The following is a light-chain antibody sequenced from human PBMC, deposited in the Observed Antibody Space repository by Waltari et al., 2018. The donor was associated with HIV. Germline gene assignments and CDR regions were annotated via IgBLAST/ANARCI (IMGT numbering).Light chain of an antibody. V-gene: IGKV1-39*01. Sequence: DIQMTQSPSSLSASVGDRVTITCRTSHSINRYLNWYQQKPGKAPKLLIYAASSLQTGAPSRFSGSGSGTDFTLTISSVQPEDFATYYCQQTYRTPLYTFGQGTKLAVK. CDR1: HSINRY. J-gene: IGKJ2*01. CDR3: QQTYRTPLYT. CDR2: AAS.